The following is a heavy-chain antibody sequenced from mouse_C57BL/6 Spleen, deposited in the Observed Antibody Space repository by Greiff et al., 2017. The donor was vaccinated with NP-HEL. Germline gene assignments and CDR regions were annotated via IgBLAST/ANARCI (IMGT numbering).Heavy chain of an antibody. D-gene: IGHD1-1*01. CDR3: ALYYGSSYNAMDY. J-gene: IGHJ4*01. CDR2: IDPSDSYT. Sequence: QVHVKQPGAELVMPGASVKLSCKASGYTFTSYWMHWVKQRPGQGLEWIGEIDPSDSYTNYNQKFKGKSTLTVDKSSSTAYMQLSSLTSEDSAVYYCALYYGSSYNAMDYWGQGTSVTVSS. V-gene: IGHV1-69*01. CDR1: GYTFTSYW.